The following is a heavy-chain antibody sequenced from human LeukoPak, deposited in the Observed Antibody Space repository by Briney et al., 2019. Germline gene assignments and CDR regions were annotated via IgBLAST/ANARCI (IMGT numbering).Heavy chain of an antibody. CDR2: IWYDGSNK. Sequence: GRSLRLSCAASGFTFSSYGRPWVRQAPGKGLEWVAVIWYDGSNKYYADSVKGRFTISRDNSKNTLYLQMNSLRAEDTAVYYCARTHTAMPYYYMDVWGKGTTVTVSS. D-gene: IGHD5-18*01. CDR1: GFTFSSYG. V-gene: IGHV3-33*01. J-gene: IGHJ6*03. CDR3: ARTHTAMPYYYMDV.